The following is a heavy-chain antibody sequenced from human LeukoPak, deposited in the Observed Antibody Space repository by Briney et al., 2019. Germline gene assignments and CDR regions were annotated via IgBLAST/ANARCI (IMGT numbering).Heavy chain of an antibody. CDR3: ARDRFGSYSSSWTDY. CDR1: GFTFSSYS. J-gene: IGHJ4*02. V-gene: IGHV3-21*01. Sequence: GGSLRLSCAASGFTFSSYSTNWVRQAPGKGLEWVSSISSSSSYIYYAHSVKGRFTISRDNAKNSLYLQMNSLRAEDTAVYYCARDRFGSYSSSWTDYWGQGTLVTVSS. D-gene: IGHD6-13*01. CDR2: ISSSSSYI.